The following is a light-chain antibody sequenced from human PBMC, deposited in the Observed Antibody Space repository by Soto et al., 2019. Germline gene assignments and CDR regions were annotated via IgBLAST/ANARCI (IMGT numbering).Light chain of an antibody. CDR2: GAS. Sequence: TQAPSCLSASVGDRVTITCRASHSVSSNLAWYQQKPGQAPRLLISGASTRATGIPARFSGTGSGTEFTLTISSLQSEDFAVYYCQQYNKWPLITFGQGTRLEIK. CDR3: QQYNKWPLIT. CDR1: HSVSSN. V-gene: IGKV3-15*01. J-gene: IGKJ5*01.